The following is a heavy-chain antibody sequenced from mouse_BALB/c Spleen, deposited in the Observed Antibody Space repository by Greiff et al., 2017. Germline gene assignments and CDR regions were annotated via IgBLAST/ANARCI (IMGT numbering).Heavy chain of an antibody. Sequence: VQLQQSGAELVRPGSSVKISCKASGYAFSSYWMNWVKQRPGQGLEWIGQIYPGDGDTNYNGKFKGKATLTADKSSSTAYMQLSSLTSEDSAVYFCARASSGYLYYAMDYWGQGTSVTVSS. D-gene: IGHD3-1*01. J-gene: IGHJ4*01. CDR2: IYPGDGDT. V-gene: IGHV1-80*01. CDR1: GYAFSSYW. CDR3: ARASSGYLYYAMDY.